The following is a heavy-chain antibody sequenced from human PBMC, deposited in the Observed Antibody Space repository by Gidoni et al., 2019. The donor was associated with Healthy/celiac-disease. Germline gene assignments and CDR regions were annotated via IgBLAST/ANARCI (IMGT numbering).Heavy chain of an antibody. V-gene: IGHV4-34*01. CDR3: ARERWTVTFDI. CDR2: INHSGST. J-gene: IGHJ3*02. CDR1: GGSFSGYY. D-gene: IGHD2-15*01. Sequence: QVQLQQWGAGLLKPSETLSLTCAVYGGSFSGYYWSWIRQPPGKGLEWIGEINHSGSTNYHPSLKSRVTISVDTSKNQFSLKLSSVTAADTAVYYCARERWTVTFDIWGQGTMVTVSS.